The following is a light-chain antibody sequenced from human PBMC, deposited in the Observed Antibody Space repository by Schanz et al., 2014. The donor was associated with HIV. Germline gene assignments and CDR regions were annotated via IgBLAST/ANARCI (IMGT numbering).Light chain of an antibody. CDR1: SSNIGARYG. J-gene: IGLJ2*01. CDR3: QSFDSSLRASV. Sequence: QSVLTQPPSVSGAPGQRVTISCTGSSSNIGARYGAHLYQQLPGTAPKLLIFGNNNRPSGVPDRFSGSKSGTSASLVISGLRAEDEADYYCQSFDSSLRASVFGGGTKLTVL. CDR2: GNN. V-gene: IGLV1-40*01.